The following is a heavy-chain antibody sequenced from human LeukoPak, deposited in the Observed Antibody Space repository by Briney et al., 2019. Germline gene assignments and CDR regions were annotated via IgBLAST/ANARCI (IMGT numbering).Heavy chain of an antibody. D-gene: IGHD1-26*01. CDR1: GGTFSSYA. V-gene: IGHV1-69*04. J-gene: IGHJ6*02. Sequence: ASVTVSCKASGGTFSSYAISWVRQAPGQRLEWMGRIIPILGIANYAQKFQGRVTITADKSTSTAYMELSSLRSEDTAVYYCARDYRGVSVLESYYYGMDIWGQGTTVTVSS. CDR3: ARDYRGVSVLESYYYGMDI. CDR2: IIPILGIA.